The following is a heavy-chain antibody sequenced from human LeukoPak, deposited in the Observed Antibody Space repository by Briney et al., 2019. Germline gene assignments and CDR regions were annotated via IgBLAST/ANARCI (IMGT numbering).Heavy chain of an antibody. J-gene: IGHJ5*02. CDR2: IIPIFGTA. CDR3: ARGTIAARRWFDP. V-gene: IGHV1-69*05. Sequence: SVKVSCKASGGTFSSYAISWVRQAPGQGLEWMGGIIPIFGTANYAQKFQGRVTITMDESTSTAYMELSSLRSEDTAVYYCARGTIAARRWFDPWGQGTLVTVSS. D-gene: IGHD6-6*01. CDR1: GGTFSSYA.